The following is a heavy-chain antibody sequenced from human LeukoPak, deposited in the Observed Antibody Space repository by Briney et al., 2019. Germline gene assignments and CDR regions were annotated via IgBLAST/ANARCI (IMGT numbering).Heavy chain of an antibody. J-gene: IGHJ4*02. CDR3: AREISDYASAY. V-gene: IGHV1-2*02. D-gene: IGHD4-17*01. CDR2: INPNSGGT. Sequence: VNVSCKASGYPFTGYYIHWVRQAPGQGLEWMGWINPNSGGTNYAQKSQGRVTMTSDTSITTAYMDLSRLTSDDTAVYYCAREISDYASAYWGQGTLATVSS. CDR1: GYPFTGYY.